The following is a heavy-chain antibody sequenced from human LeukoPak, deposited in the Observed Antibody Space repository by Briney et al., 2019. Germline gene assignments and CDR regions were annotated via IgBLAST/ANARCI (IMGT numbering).Heavy chain of an antibody. CDR1: GYTFTSYG. CDR2: ISAYNGNT. CDR3: AQSKYRNDDYYHGMDV. D-gene: IGHD2/OR15-2a*01. Sequence: ASVKVSCKASGYTFTSYGISWVRQAPGQGLEWMGWISAYNGNTNYAQKLQGRVTMTTDTSTSTAYMELRSLRSDDTAVYYCAQSKYRNDDYYHGMDVWGPGTTVTVSS. V-gene: IGHV1-18*01. J-gene: IGHJ6*02.